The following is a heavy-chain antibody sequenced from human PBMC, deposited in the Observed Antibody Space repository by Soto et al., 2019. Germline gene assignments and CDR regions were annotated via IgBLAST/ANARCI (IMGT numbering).Heavy chain of an antibody. CDR3: ARFTGLHGSETYYHFDF. Sequence: PSETLSLTCTVSGGSISSGDYYWSWIRQPPGTGLGWIGYIYYSGSTYYTPSLKSRVTISLDTSKNQFSLKLSSVTAADTAVYYCARFTGLHGSETYYHFDFWGQGTVVTVSS. V-gene: IGHV4-30-4*01. D-gene: IGHD3-10*01. CDR2: IYYSGST. J-gene: IGHJ4*02. CDR1: GGSISSGDYY.